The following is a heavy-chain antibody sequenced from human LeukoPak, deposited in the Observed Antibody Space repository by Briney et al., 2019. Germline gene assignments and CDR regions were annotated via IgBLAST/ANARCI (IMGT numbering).Heavy chain of an antibody. Sequence: ASVKLSCKASGYTFTSYGFSWVRQAPGQGLEWMGWISAYNGNINFAQKFQDRITMTADTSKKTVYMELTNLRSDDTAVYYCAAVADFWSGHDYWGQGTLVTVSS. CDR3: AAVADFWSGHDY. CDR1: GYTFTSYG. V-gene: IGHV1-18*01. J-gene: IGHJ4*02. CDR2: ISAYNGNI. D-gene: IGHD3-3*01.